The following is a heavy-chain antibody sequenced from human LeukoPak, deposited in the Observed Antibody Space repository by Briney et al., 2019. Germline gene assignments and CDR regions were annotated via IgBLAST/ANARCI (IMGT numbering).Heavy chain of an antibody. Sequence: GGSLRLSCAASGFIFSDHYMDWFRQAPGKGLEWVGRSRNKVYSYTTEYAASVTGRFSISSDDSKNSVYLKMNSLRAGDTAVYYCARGGYARWGFGEPYYFDYWGQGTLVTVSS. CDR1: GFIFSDHY. J-gene: IGHJ4*02. CDR2: SRNKVYSYTT. V-gene: IGHV3-72*01. CDR3: ARGGYARWGFGEPYYFDY. D-gene: IGHD3-10*01.